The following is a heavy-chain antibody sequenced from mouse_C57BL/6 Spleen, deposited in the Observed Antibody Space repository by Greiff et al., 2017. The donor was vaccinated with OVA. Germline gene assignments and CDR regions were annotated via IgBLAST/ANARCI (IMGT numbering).Heavy chain of an antibody. Sequence: QVQLQQSGAELARPGASVKLSCKASGYTFTSYGISWVKQRTGQGLEWIGEIYPRSGNTYYNEKFKGKATLTADKSSSTAYMELRSLTSEDSAVYFCARKTTVVARYYYAMDYWGQGTSVTVSS. J-gene: IGHJ4*01. CDR3: ARKTTVVARYYYAMDY. V-gene: IGHV1-81*01. CDR2: IYPRSGNT. CDR1: GYTFTSYG. D-gene: IGHD1-1*01.